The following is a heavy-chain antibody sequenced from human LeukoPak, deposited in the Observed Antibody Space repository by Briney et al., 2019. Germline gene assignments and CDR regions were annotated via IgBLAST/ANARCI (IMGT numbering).Heavy chain of an antibody. CDR2: IYYSGST. D-gene: IGHD3-10*01. CDR3: ASGASKNYYYYMDV. V-gene: IGHV4-31*03. J-gene: IGHJ6*03. Sequence: SETLSLTCTVSGGSICSGGYYWSWIRQHPGKGLEWIGYIYYSGSTYYNPSLKSRVTIPVDTSKNQFSLKLSSVTAADTAVYYCASGASKNYYYYMDVWGKGTTVTVSS. CDR1: GGSICSGGYY.